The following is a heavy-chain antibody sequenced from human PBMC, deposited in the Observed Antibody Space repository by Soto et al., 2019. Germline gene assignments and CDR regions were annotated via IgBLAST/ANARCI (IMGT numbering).Heavy chain of an antibody. Sequence: PGGSLRLSCEASGFTFSSSEMNWVRQAPGKGLEWVSFITSGGRNKYYTDSVKGRFTISRDNARNSLYLQMNSLRAEDTAVYYCALSKWPVAVAYWGQGTMVTVYS. V-gene: IGHV3-48*03. CDR3: ALSKWPVAVAY. CDR2: ITSGGRNK. D-gene: IGHD6-19*01. CDR1: GFTFSSSE. J-gene: IGHJ4*02.